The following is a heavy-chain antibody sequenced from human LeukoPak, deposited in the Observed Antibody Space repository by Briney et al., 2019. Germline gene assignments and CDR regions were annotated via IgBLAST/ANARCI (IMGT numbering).Heavy chain of an antibody. D-gene: IGHD6-6*01. CDR1: GFTFSSNW. CDR2: INSDGTST. CDR3: AKEGLNIATRDFFDS. V-gene: IGHV3-74*01. Sequence: GGSLRLSCAASGFTFSSNWMHWVRQAPGKGLVWVSRINSDGTSTTYADSVKGRFTISRDNAKNTLYLQMNSLRAEDTAVYYCAKEGLNIATRDFFDSWGQGTLVTVSS. J-gene: IGHJ4*02.